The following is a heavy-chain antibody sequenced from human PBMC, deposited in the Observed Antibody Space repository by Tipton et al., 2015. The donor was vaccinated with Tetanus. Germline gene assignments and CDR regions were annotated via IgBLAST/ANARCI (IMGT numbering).Heavy chain of an antibody. CDR2: IGHEGTPK. V-gene: IGHV3-30*02. Sequence: SLRLSCAASGFTFIHYPMHWVRQAPGLRLEWLASIGHEGTPKLYAGSAKGRFTISRDYSKNTVFLDMSNLRAEDTALYYCAKDFEWSFDYWGQGTRVTVSS. CDR3: AKDFEWSFDY. D-gene: IGHD3-3*01. CDR1: GFTFIHYP. J-gene: IGHJ4*02.